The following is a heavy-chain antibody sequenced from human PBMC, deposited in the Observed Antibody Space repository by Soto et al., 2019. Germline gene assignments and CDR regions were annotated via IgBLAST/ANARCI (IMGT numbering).Heavy chain of an antibody. V-gene: IGHV3-23*01. CDR2: ISGSGGST. CDR3: AKSLYCSSTSCYGRLASDY. CDR1: GFTFSSYA. Sequence: GGSLRLSCAASGFTFSSYAMSWVRQAPGKGLEWVSAISGSGGSTYYADSVKGRFTISRDNSKNTLYLQMNSLRAEDTAVYYCAKSLYCSSTSCYGRLASDYWGQGTLVTVSS. J-gene: IGHJ4*02. D-gene: IGHD2-2*01.